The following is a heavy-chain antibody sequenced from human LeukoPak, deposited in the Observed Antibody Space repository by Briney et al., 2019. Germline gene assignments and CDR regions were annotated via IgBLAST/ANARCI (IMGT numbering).Heavy chain of an antibody. D-gene: IGHD5-18*01. J-gene: IGHJ4*02. Sequence: GGSLRLSCAASGFTFSDYYMSLIRQAPGKGLEWVSYISSSGNTIYYAASVKGRFTISRDNAKNSLYLQMNSLRAEDTAVYYCARGYSYGWSYWGQGTLVTVSS. CDR2: ISSSGNTI. CDR3: ARGYSYGWSY. V-gene: IGHV3-11*04. CDR1: GFTFSDYY.